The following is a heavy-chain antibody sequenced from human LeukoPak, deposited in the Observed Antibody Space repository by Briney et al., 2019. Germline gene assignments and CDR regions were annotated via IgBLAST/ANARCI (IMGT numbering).Heavy chain of an antibody. CDR3: ARDGSWYKGVGNWFDP. J-gene: IGHJ5*02. CDR1: GDSVSSNSAA. V-gene: IGHV6-1*01. Sequence: SQTLSLTCAISGDSVSSNSAAWNWIRQSPSRGLEWQGRTYYRSKWYNDYAVSVKSRITINPDTSKNQFSLQLNSVTPEDTAVYYCARDGSWYKGVGNWFDPWGQGTLVTVSS. D-gene: IGHD6-13*01. CDR2: TYYRSKWYN.